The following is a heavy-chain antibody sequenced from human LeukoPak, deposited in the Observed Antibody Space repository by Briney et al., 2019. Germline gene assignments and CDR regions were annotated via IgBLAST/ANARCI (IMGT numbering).Heavy chain of an antibody. D-gene: IGHD6-19*01. Sequence: PGGSLRLSCAASGFTFSSYSMNWVRQAPGKGLEWVSYISSSSSTIYYADSVKGRFTVSRDNAKNSLYLQMNSLRAEDTAVYYCARNSGWYKDYYMDVWGKGTTVTVSS. CDR3: ARNSGWYKDYYMDV. J-gene: IGHJ6*03. V-gene: IGHV3-48*01. CDR2: ISSSSSTI. CDR1: GFTFSSYS.